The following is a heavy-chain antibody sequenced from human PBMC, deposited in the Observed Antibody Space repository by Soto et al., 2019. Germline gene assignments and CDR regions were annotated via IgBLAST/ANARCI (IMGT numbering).Heavy chain of an antibody. V-gene: IGHV1-24*01. D-gene: IGHD6-19*01. CDR2: FDPEDGET. Sequence: GASVKVSCKVSGYTLTELSMHWVRQAPGKGLEWMGGFDPEDGETIYAQKFQGRVTITADESTSTAYMELSSLRSEDTAVYYCAEAVAXREKYFDYWGQGTLVTVSS. CDR1: GYTLTELS. CDR3: AEAVAXREKYFDY. J-gene: IGHJ4*02.